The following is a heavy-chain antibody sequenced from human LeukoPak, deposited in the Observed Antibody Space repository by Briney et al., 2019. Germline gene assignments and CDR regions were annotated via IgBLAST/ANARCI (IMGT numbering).Heavy chain of an antibody. CDR1: GYTFTGYY. CDR2: INPNSGGT. V-gene: IGHV1-2*02. CDR3: AREGRAGYSSGWYRGGVYYFDY. D-gene: IGHD6-19*01. J-gene: IGHJ4*02. Sequence: ASVKVSCKASGYTFTGYYIHWVRQAPGQGLEWMGWINPNSGGTNYAQKLQGRVTMTTDTSTSTAYMELRSLRSDDTAVYYCAREGRAGYSSGWYRGGVYYFDYWGQGTLVTVSS.